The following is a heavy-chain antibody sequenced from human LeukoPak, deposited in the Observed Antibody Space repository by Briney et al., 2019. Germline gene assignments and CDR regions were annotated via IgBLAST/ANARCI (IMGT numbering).Heavy chain of an antibody. V-gene: IGHV4-34*01. J-gene: IGHJ4*02. D-gene: IGHD1-1*01. Sequence: PSETLSLTCAVYGGSFSDYYWTWIRQPPGKGLEWIGEINHSGSTNYNPSLKSRITISVDTSKNQFSLKLSSVTAADTAVYYCARDRGTWNDDGFDYWGQGTLVTVSS. CDR2: INHSGST. CDR3: ARDRGTWNDDGFDY. CDR1: GGSFSDYY.